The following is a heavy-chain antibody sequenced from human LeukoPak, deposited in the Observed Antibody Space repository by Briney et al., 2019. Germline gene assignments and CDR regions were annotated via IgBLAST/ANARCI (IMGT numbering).Heavy chain of an antibody. CDR3: AKAYYDSSGYSYYFDY. CDR2: ISGSSSYM. D-gene: IGHD3-22*01. Sequence: GGSRRLSCAASGFPFSAYSMNWVRQAPGKVLGWVSSISGSSSYMFYADSVKGRFTISRDNAKNSLYLQMNSLRAEDTAVYYCAKAYYDSSGYSYYFDYWSQGTLVTVSS. CDR1: GFPFSAYS. V-gene: IGHV3-21*01. J-gene: IGHJ4*02.